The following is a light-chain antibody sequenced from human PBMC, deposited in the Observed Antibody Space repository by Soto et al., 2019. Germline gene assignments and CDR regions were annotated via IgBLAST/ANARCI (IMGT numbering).Light chain of an antibody. V-gene: IGKV1-27*01. J-gene: IGKJ1*01. CDR3: QKYDSGPLT. Sequence: DIQMTQSPASLSASPGERATIACRASHNINNYLASYQQQTGKAPKLLIYPASTLQSGVTDRFSGSGSWTEFTLTISSLEPKDDAIYCCQKYDSGPLTFGQGTKVEI. CDR1: HNINNY. CDR2: PAS.